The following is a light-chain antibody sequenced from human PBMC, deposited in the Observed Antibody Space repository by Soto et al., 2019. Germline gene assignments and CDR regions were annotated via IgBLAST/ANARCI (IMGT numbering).Light chain of an antibody. CDR3: QQRNFWPLT. Sequence: EDVLTQSPAILSLSPGERVTLSCRASQGIGNYLAWYQQKPGQAPRLLIYDASNRATGIPARFSGSGSDTDFTLTIDSLEPEDSAVYYCQQRNFWPLTFGPGTRVEIK. V-gene: IGKV3D-11*01. CDR2: DAS. CDR1: QGIGNY. J-gene: IGKJ3*01.